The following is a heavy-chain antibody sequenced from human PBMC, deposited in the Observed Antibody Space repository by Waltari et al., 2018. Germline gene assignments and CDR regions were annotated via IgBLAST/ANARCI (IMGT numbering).Heavy chain of an antibody. CDR1: GGSISSSSYY. V-gene: IGHV4-39*01. CDR3: ARQSGYCSSTSCPFDY. Sequence: QLQLQESGPGLVKPSETLSLTCTVSGGSISSSSYYWGWIRQPTGKGLEWIGSIYYSGSTYYNPSLKSRVTISVDTSKNQFSLKLSSVTAADTAVYYCARQSGYCSSTSCPFDYWGQGTLVTVSS. D-gene: IGHD2-2*01. CDR2: IYYSGST. J-gene: IGHJ4*02.